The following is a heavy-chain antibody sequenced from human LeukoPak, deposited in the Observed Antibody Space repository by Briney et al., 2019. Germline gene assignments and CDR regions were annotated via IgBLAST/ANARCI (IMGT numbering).Heavy chain of an antibody. Sequence: VASVKVSCKASGGTFSIYAISWVRQAPGQGLEWMGGIIPIFGTANYAQKFQGRVTITADESTSTAYMELSSLRSEDTAVSYCARGGVGQQLVFWFDPWGQGTLVTVSS. CDR2: IIPIFGTA. CDR1: GGTFSIYA. J-gene: IGHJ5*02. V-gene: IGHV1-69*13. D-gene: IGHD6-13*01. CDR3: ARGGVGQQLVFWFDP.